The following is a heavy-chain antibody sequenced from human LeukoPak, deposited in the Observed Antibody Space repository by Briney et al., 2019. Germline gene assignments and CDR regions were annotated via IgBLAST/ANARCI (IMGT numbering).Heavy chain of an antibody. V-gene: IGHV3-23*01. CDR2: ISTSGGST. D-gene: IGHD3-10*01. J-gene: IGHJ4*02. CDR3: ALRGGQPDPFDY. Sequence: GGSLRLSCAASGYTFSSHAMSWVCQAPGKGLEWVSAISTSGGSTYYADSVKGRFTISRDNSRNTLYLQMSSLRAEDTAIYYCALRGGQPDPFDYWGQGTLVTVSS. CDR1: GYTFSSHA.